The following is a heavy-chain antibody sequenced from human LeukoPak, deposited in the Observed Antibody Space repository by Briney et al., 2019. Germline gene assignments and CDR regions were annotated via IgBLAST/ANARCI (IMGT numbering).Heavy chain of an antibody. J-gene: IGHJ4*02. CDR2: IKQDGSES. V-gene: IGHV3-7*01. CDR3: SRDNAAVPGGDY. D-gene: IGHD3-16*01. Sequence: GGSLRLSCAASGLSFTDYWMSWVRQAPGKGLEWVANIKQDGSESAYLASVKGRFTVSRDNANNFLYLQMNNLRVEDTAVYYCSRDNAAVPGGDYWGQGVLVTVSS. CDR1: GLSFTDYW.